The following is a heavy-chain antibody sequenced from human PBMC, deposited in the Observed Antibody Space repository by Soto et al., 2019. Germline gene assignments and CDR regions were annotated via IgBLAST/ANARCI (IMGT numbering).Heavy chain of an antibody. CDR1: GYRFTSYW. V-gene: IGHV5-10-1*01. CDR3: AFLDTSLDFDF. Sequence: LGESLKICCKVSGYRFTSYWISWVRQMPGKGLEWMGRIDPSNSYTHYSPSFHGHVTISADNSISTAYLQWSNLRASDTAIYYCAFLDTSLDFDFWGQGTLVTVSS. J-gene: IGHJ4*02. CDR2: IDPSNSYT. D-gene: IGHD3-3*02.